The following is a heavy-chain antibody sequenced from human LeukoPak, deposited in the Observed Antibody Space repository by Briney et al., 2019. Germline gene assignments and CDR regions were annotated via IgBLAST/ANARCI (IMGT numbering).Heavy chain of an antibody. CDR1: GGSISRSY. Sequence: SETLSLTCTVSGGSISRSYWSWMRQPAGKGPEWIGRIYGSGTITYNPSLESRVTMSVDTSKNQFSLKLRSVTAADTAVYYCARRGQGFWSGYYYFDYWGQGTLVTVSS. J-gene: IGHJ4*02. V-gene: IGHV4-4*07. CDR3: ARRGQGFWSGYYYFDY. CDR2: IYGSGTI. D-gene: IGHD3-3*01.